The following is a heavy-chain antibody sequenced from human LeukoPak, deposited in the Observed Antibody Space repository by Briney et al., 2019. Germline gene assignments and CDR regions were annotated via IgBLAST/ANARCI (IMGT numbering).Heavy chain of an antibody. V-gene: IGHV3-53*01. D-gene: IGHD2-21*01. CDR3: AKDKHLAYCGGDCYLGYFQH. J-gene: IGHJ1*01. CDR2: IYSGDNT. CDR1: GFTVSNNY. Sequence: PGGSLRLSCAASGFTVSNNYMSWVRQAPGKGLEWVSVIYSGDNTYYVESVKGRFTISRDNSKSTLYLEMNSLRAEDTAVYYCAKDKHLAYCGGDCYLGYFQHWGQGTLVTVSS.